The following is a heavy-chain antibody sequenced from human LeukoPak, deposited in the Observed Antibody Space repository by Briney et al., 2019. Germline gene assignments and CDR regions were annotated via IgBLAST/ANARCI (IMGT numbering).Heavy chain of an antibody. V-gene: IGHV4-61*02. CDR3: ARDGGDTYYYDSSGDAFDI. CDR2: IYTSGST. D-gene: IGHD3-22*01. J-gene: IGHJ3*02. Sequence: SETLSLTCTVSGGSISIGSYYRSWIRQPAGKGLEWIGRIYTSGSTNYNPSLKSRVTISVDTSKNQFSLKLSSVTAADTAVYYCARDGGDTYYYDSSGDAFDIWGQGTMVTVSS. CDR1: GGSISIGSYY.